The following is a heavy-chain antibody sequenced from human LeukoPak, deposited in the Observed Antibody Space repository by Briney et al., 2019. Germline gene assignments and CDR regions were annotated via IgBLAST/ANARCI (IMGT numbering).Heavy chain of an antibody. CDR2: INAYNGHA. CDR3: ARGRGRGTTYYSFAY. Sequence: GASVKVSCKGSGYTFSSYGLSWVRQAPGRGLEWMGWINAYNGHANYAQKFQGRVTMTTDTSTSTAYMELRSLTSDDTAVYYCARGRGRGTTYYSFAYWGQGTLVTVSS. J-gene: IGHJ4*02. V-gene: IGHV1-18*01. D-gene: IGHD3/OR15-3a*01. CDR1: GYTFSSYG.